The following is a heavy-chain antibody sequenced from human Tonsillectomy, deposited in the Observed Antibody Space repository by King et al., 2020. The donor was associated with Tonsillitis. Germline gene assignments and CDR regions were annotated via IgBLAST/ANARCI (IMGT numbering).Heavy chain of an antibody. CDR3: ARGSGWDNDY. CDR2: IKQDGSEK. Sequence: QLVQSGGGLVQPGGSLRLSCAASGFTFSSYWMDWVRQAPGKGLEWVANIKQDGSEKYYVDSVKGRFTISRDNAKNSMYLQMNNLRVEDTAVYYCARGSGWDNDYWGQGTLVTVSS. D-gene: IGHD6-19*01. V-gene: IGHV3-7*03. J-gene: IGHJ4*02. CDR1: GFTFSSYW.